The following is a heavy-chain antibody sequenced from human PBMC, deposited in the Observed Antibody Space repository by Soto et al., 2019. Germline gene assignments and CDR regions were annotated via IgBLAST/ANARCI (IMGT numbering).Heavy chain of an antibody. V-gene: IGHV1-18*01. CDR3: ARDVGAMGYYYYGMDV. D-gene: IGHD5-18*01. J-gene: IGHJ6*02. CDR1: GYTFTSYG. CDR2: ISAYNGNT. Sequence: GASVKVSCKASGYTFTSYGISWVRQAPGQGLEWMGRISAYNGNTNYAQKLQGRVTMTTDTTTSTAYMELRSLRSDDTAVYYCARDVGAMGYYYYGMDVWGQGTTVTVSS.